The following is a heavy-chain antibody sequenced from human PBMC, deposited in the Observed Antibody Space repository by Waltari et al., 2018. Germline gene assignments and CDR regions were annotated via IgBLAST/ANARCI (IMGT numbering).Heavy chain of an antibody. CDR1: GFTFSSYS. D-gene: IGHD1-26*01. V-gene: IGHV3-48*04. CDR3: ARDWDGLLIVGDAFDI. CDR2: ISSSSSTL. Sequence: EVQLVESGGGLVQPVGSLRLSCAASGFTFSSYSMNWVRQALWKGLEWVTYISSSSSTLYYAVSVKGRFTISRDNAKNSLYLQMISLRAEDTAVYYCARDWDGLLIVGDAFDIWGQGTMVTVSS. J-gene: IGHJ3*02.